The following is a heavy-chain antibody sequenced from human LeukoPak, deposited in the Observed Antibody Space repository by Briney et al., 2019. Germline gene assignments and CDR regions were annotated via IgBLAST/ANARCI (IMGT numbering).Heavy chain of an antibody. D-gene: IGHD2/OR15-2a*01. Sequence: GGSLRLSCAASGFTFRDFSMHWVRQAPGKGLEWVSLVCGDGGVTHYADSVKGRFTISRDNSKNSLYLQMSSLRVEDTAFYYCAKGNNSLSFNFDYWGQGTLVTVSS. CDR3: AKGNNSLSFNFDY. J-gene: IGHJ4*02. CDR2: VCGDGGVT. V-gene: IGHV3-43*02. CDR1: GFTFRDFS.